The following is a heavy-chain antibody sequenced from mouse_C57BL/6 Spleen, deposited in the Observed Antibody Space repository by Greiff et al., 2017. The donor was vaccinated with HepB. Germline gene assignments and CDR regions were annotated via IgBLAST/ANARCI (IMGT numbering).Heavy chain of an antibody. V-gene: IGHV1-64*01. CDR2: IHPNSGST. CDR1: GYTFTSYW. Sequence: QVQLQQPGAELVKPGASVKLSCKASGYTFTSYWMHWVKQRPGQGLEWIGMIHPNSGSTNYNEKFKSKATLTVDKASSTAYMQLSSLTSEDSAVYYCARSRDGYYGCVDYWGQGTTLTVSS. CDR3: ARSRDGYYGCVDY. D-gene: IGHD2-3*01. J-gene: IGHJ2*01.